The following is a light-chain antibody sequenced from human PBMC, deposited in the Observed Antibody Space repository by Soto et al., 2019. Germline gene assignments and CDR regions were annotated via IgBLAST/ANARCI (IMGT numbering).Light chain of an antibody. J-gene: IGKJ1*01. Sequence: DSRMTQSPSTLSAFVGDRVTITCRASQSIGRWLAWYQQKPGKAPKLLIFDASSLKSGVPSRFSGSGSGTEFTLTISSLQPDDFATYYCQQYDSYSWTFGQGTKVDVK. CDR1: QSIGRW. CDR2: DAS. V-gene: IGKV1-5*01. CDR3: QQYDSYSWT.